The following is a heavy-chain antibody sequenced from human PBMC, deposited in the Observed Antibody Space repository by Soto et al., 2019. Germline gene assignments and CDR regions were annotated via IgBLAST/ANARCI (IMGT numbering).Heavy chain of an antibody. V-gene: IGHV5-51*01. CDR2: IFPAYSDT. CDR1: GYXFSNYL. D-gene: IGHD2-15*01. CDR3: ASSVVVPSTMNYFDY. Sequence: EXLKISCKGSGYXFSNYLLAWVRHMPGKGLEWMGIIFPAYSDTKYSPSFQGQVTISAYKSISTAYLQWSSLKASDTAMYYCASSVVVPSTMNYFDYWGQGSLGTVS. J-gene: IGHJ4*02.